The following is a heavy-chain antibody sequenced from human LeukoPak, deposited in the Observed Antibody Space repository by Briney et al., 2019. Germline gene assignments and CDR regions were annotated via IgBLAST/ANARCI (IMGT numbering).Heavy chain of an antibody. CDR1: GFPFSTSA. CDR3: ARSGYGSSSYFDY. CDR2: ISYDGNRE. D-gene: IGHD6-6*01. V-gene: IGHV3-30*04. Sequence: PGGSLRLSCAASGFPFSTSAMYWVRQAPGKGLEWVAAISYDGNREHYTESVKGRFTISRDNSKNTLLQQMDSLRIDDTAVYYCARSGYGSSSYFDYWGQGTLVTVSS. J-gene: IGHJ4*02.